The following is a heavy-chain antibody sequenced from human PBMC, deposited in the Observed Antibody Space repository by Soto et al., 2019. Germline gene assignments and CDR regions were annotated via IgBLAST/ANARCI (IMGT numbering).Heavy chain of an antibody. Sequence: TFSDYYMSWVRQAPGKGLEYISSIDDNKGYTPYADSVKGRFTISRDNSKNTLYLQMSSLRPEDTAVYYCVKDHGTAMVRGGLDSWGQGALVTVSS. CDR2: IDDNKGYT. V-gene: IGHV3-64D*06. J-gene: IGHJ4*02. CDR1: TFSDYY. CDR3: VKDHGTAMVRGGLDS. D-gene: IGHD3-10*01.